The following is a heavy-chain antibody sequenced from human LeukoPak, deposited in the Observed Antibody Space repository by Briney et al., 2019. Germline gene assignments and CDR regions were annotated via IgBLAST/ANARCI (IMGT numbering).Heavy chain of an antibody. CDR2: INPNSGGT. CDR3: ARLQYSSSSPIDY. J-gene: IGHJ4*02. V-gene: IGHV1-2*06. Sequence: GASVKVSCKAFGYTFTGYYMHWVRQAPGQGLEWMGRINPNSGGTNYAQKFQGRVTMTRDTSISTAYMELSRLRSDDTAVYYCARLQYSSSSPIDYWGQGTLVTVSS. D-gene: IGHD6-6*01. CDR1: GYTFTGYY.